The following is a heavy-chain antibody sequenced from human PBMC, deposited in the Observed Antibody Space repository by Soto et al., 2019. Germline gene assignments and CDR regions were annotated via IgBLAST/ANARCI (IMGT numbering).Heavy chain of an antibody. V-gene: IGHV3-53*01. D-gene: IGHD4-17*01. CDR3: AGDWNGDKYFDY. J-gene: IGHJ4*02. CDR1: EFNVTNGH. CDR2: IFGDGNT. Sequence: PGGSLRLSCAASEFNVTNGHMNWVRQAPGKGLEWVSVIFGDGNTKYGDSVKGRITISRDTSKSTVYLQMNSLRAEDTAVYYCAGDWNGDKYFDYWDQGTLVTVSS.